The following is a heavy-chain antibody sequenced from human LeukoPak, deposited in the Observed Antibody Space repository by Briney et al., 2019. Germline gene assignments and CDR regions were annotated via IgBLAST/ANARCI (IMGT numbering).Heavy chain of an antibody. V-gene: IGHV4-59*01. J-gene: IGHJ4*02. CDR2: IYYSGST. Sequence: PSETLSLTCTVSGGSISSYYWSWIRQPPGKGLEWIGYIYYSGSTNYNPSLKSRVTISVDTSKSQFSLKLSSVTAADTAVYYCASLFDCSGGSCPDYWGQGTLVTVSS. D-gene: IGHD2-15*01. CDR1: GGSISSYY. CDR3: ASLFDCSGGSCPDY.